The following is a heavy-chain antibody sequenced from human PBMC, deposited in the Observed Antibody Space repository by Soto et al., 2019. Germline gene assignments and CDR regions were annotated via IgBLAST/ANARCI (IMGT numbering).Heavy chain of an antibody. J-gene: IGHJ3*02. CDR3: ARPQYLRIAAFDI. CDR2: INAGNGNT. V-gene: IGHV1-3*01. D-gene: IGHD6-13*01. Sequence: QVQLVQSGAEVKKPGASVKVSCKASGYTFTSYAMHWVRQAPGQSLEWMGWINAGNGNTKYSQKFQGRVTITRDTSSSTAYMELSSLRSEDTAVYYCARPQYLRIAAFDIWGHGTMVTVS. CDR1: GYTFTSYA.